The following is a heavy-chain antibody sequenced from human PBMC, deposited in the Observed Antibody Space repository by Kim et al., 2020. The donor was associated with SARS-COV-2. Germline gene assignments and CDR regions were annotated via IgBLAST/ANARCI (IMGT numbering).Heavy chain of an antibody. CDR2: ISYDGNDK. V-gene: IGHV3-30*18. J-gene: IGHJ6*02. CDR3: AKDQQGNANPGVDV. CDR1: GFTFSSFG. Sequence: GGSLRLSCAASGFTFSSFGMHWVRQAPGKGLEWVALISYDGNDKHYGDSVKGRFIISRDNSKNTLYLQVNSLRAEDTAVYFCAKDQQGNANPGVDVWGQGPTVPVPS. D-gene: IGHD4-4*01.